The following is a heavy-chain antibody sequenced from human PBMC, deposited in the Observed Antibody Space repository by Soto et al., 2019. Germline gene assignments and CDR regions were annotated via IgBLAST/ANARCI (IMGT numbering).Heavy chain of an antibody. J-gene: IGHJ4*02. CDR3: ARASSGYYSYFDY. Sequence: QVQLVQSGAEVKKPGASVKVSCKASGYTFTSYYMHWVRQAPGQGLEWIGIINPSGGSTSYAQKFQGRVTMTRDTSTSTVYMDLSSLSSEDTAVYYCARASSGYYSYFDYWGQGTLVTVSS. CDR2: INPSGGST. CDR1: GYTFTSYY. V-gene: IGHV1-46*01. D-gene: IGHD3-22*01.